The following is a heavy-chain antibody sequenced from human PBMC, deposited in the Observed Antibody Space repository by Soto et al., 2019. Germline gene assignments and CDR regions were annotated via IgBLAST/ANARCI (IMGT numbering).Heavy chain of an antibody. CDR3: ATRLGYYYYYGMDV. J-gene: IGHJ6*02. V-gene: IGHV1-18*04. CDR2: ISAYNGNT. Sequence: ASVKVSCKASGYTFTSYGISWVRQAPGQGLEWMGWISAYNGNTNYAQKLQGRVTMTTDTSTSTDYMELRSLRSDDTAVYYCATRLGYYYYYGMDVWGQGTTVTV. CDR1: GYTFTSYG.